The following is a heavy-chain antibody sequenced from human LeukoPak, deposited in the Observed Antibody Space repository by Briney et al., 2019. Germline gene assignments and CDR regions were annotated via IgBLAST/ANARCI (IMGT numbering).Heavy chain of an antibody. V-gene: IGHV1-18*01. D-gene: IGHD3-22*01. J-gene: IGHJ4*02. CDR3: ASDDSSGYRFDY. CDR1: GYTFTSFG. Sequence: ASVKVSCKASGYTFTSFGISWVRQAPGQGLEWMGWISAYNGDTNYAQRFQGRVTMTTDISRSTAYMELRSLRSDDTAVYYCASDDSSGYRFDYWGQGTLVTVSS. CDR2: ISAYNGDT.